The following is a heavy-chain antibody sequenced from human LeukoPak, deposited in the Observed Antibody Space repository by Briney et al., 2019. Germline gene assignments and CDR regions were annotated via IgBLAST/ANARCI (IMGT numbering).Heavy chain of an antibody. D-gene: IGHD2-2*01. CDR1: GFTFSSYS. CDR2: ISSSSSYI. J-gene: IGHJ4*02. Sequence: GGSLRLSCAASGFTFSSYSMNWVRQAPGKGPEWVSSISSSSSYIYYADSVKGRFTISRDNAKNSLYLQMNSLRAEDTAVYYCARVEVPAVNDYWGQGTLVTVSS. V-gene: IGHV3-21*01. CDR3: ARVEVPAVNDY.